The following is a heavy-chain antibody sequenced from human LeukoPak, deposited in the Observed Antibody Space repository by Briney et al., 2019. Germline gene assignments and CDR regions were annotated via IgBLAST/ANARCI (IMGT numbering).Heavy chain of an antibody. V-gene: IGHV3-11*01. J-gene: IGHJ5*02. Sequence: GGSLRLSCAASGFTFSDYYMSWIRQAPGKGLEWVSYISSSGSTIYYADSVKGRFTISRDNAKNSLYLQMNSLRAEDTAVYYCARAGITMIFNWFDPWGQGTLVTVSS. CDR2: ISSSGSTI. D-gene: IGHD3-22*01. CDR3: ARAGITMIFNWFDP. CDR1: GFTFSDYY.